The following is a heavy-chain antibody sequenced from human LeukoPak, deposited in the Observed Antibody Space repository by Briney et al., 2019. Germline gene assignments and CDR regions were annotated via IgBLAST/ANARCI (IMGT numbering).Heavy chain of an antibody. Sequence: GGSLRLSCAASGFTVSSNYMTWVRQAPGKGLECVSVIYSGGNTYHADSVKGRFTISRDSSKNTLYLQMNSLRAEDTAVYYCASRLGGDCSSTTCHGLGYWGQGTLVTVSS. V-gene: IGHV3-53*01. J-gene: IGHJ4*02. CDR2: IYSGGNT. CDR1: GFTVSSNY. CDR3: ASRLGGDCSSTTCHGLGY. D-gene: IGHD2-2*01.